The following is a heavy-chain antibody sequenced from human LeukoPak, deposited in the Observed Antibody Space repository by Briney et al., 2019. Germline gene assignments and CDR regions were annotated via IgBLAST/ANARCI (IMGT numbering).Heavy chain of an antibody. D-gene: IGHD3-3*01. CDR1: GFTFSSYG. V-gene: IGHV3-30*02. J-gene: IGHJ4*02. CDR3: ARAGDITIFGVVVFDY. Sequence: GGSLRLSCAASGFTFSSYGMHWVRQAPGKGLEWVAFIRYDGSNKYYADSVKGRFTISRDSSKNTLYLQMNSLRAEDTAVYYCARAGDITIFGVVVFDYWGQGTVVTVSS. CDR2: IRYDGSNK.